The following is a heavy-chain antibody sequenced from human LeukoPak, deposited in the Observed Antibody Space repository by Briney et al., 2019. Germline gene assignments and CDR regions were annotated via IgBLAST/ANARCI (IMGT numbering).Heavy chain of an antibody. CDR2: VNLQGST. J-gene: IGHJ5*02. Sequence: SGTLSLTCGVSGGSISNTNWWTWVRQPPGKGLEWIGEVNLQGSTNYNPSLKSRVAISVDKSENHISLKLTSVTAADTAVYYCARLRLRTQTKDNWFDPWGQGTLVTVSS. CDR3: ARLRLRTQTKDNWFDP. CDR1: GGSISNTNW. V-gene: IGHV4-4*02. D-gene: IGHD1/OR15-1a*01.